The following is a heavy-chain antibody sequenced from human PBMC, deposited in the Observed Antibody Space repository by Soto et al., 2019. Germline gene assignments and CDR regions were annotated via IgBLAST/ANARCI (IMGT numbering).Heavy chain of an antibody. CDR3: AEANGDYYFDY. J-gene: IGHJ4*02. Sequence: GASVKVSCKASGGTFSSYAISWVRQAPGQGLEWMGGIIPIFGTANYAQKFQGRVTITADKSTSTAYMELSSLRSEDTAVYYCAEANGDYYFDYWGQGTLVTVSS. CDR2: IIPIFGTA. V-gene: IGHV1-69*06. CDR1: GGTFSSYA. D-gene: IGHD4-17*01.